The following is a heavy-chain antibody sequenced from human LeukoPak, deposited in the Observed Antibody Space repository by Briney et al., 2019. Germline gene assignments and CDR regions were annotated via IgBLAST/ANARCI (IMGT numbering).Heavy chain of an antibody. V-gene: IGHV3-23*01. CDR2: ISGSGGST. CDR3: AKGGYSSGWYGGASFDY. J-gene: IGHJ4*02. Sequence: PGGSLRLSCTASGFTFSNYGMSWVRQAPGKGLEWVSAISGSGGSTYSADSVKGRFTISRDNSKNTLSLLMNSLRAEDTAVYYCAKGGYSSGWYGGASFDYWGQGTLVTVSS. D-gene: IGHD6-19*01. CDR1: GFTFSNYG.